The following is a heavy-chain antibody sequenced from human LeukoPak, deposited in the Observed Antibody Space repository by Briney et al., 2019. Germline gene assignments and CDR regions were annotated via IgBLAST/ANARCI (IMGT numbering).Heavy chain of an antibody. V-gene: IGHV1-2*02. CDR2: INPNSGGT. Sequence: ASVKVSCKASGYTFTGYYMHRVRQAPGQGLEWMGWINPNSGGTNYAQKFQGRVTMTRDTSISTAYMELSRLRSDDTAVYYCARTPYYDFWSGRTEDYYFDYWGQGTLVTVSS. CDR1: GYTFTGYY. J-gene: IGHJ4*02. CDR3: ARTPYYDFWSGRTEDYYFDY. D-gene: IGHD3-3*01.